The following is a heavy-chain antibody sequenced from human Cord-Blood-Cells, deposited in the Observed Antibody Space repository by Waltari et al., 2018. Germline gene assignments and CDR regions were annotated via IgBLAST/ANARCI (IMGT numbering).Heavy chain of an antibody. V-gene: IGHV1-24*01. D-gene: IGHD6-6*01. CDR2: FEPEDGET. Sequence: QVQLVQSGAEVKKPGASVKVSCKVSGYTLTELSMPWVRPAPGKGLEWMGGFEPEDGETSYAQKFQGRVTMTEDTSTDTAYMELSSLRSEDTAVYYCATERSSIAARPDCYFDLWGRGTLVTVSS. J-gene: IGHJ2*01. CDR1: GYTLTELS. CDR3: ATERSSIAARPDCYFDL.